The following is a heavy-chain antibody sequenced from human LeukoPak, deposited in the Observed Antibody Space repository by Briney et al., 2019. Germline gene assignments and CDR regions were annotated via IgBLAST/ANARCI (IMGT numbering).Heavy chain of an antibody. CDR1: GFTFSSYS. CDR3: ARDKRPLVITMVRGVINAFDI. Sequence: GGSLRLSCAASGFTFSSYSMNWVRQAPGKGLEWVSSISSSSSYIYYADSVKGRFTISRDNAKNSLYLQMNSLRAEDTAVYYCARDKRPLVITMVRGVINAFDIWGQGTMVTVSS. D-gene: IGHD3-10*01. J-gene: IGHJ3*02. CDR2: ISSSSSYI. V-gene: IGHV3-21*01.